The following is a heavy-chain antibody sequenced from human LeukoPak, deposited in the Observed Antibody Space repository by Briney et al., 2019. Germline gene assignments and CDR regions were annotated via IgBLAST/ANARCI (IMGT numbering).Heavy chain of an antibody. CDR2: IIPIFGTA. V-gene: IGHV1-69*05. D-gene: IGHD6-19*01. CDR1: GGTFSSYA. J-gene: IGHJ5*02. Sequence: SVKVSCKASGGTFSSYAISWVRQAPGQGLEWGGGIIPIFGTANYAQKFQGRVTITTDESTSTAYRELSSMRSEDTAVYFCARVEEAVVVGWFDPWGQGTLVTVSS. CDR3: ARVEEAVVVGWFDP.